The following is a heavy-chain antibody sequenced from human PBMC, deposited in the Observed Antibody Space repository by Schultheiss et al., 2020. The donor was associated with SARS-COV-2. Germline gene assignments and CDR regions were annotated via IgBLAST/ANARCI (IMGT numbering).Heavy chain of an antibody. J-gene: IGHJ3*02. CDR1: GFTFSDYY. D-gene: IGHD4-17*01. V-gene: IGHV3-66*01. Sequence: GGSLRLSCAASGFTFSDYYMSWIRQAPGKGLEWVSVIYSGGSTYYADSVKGRFTISRDDSKNTLYLQMNSLKTEDTAVYYCTTDLVYGIPLWSDAFDIWGQGTMVTVSS. CDR2: IYSGGST. CDR3: TTDLVYGIPLWSDAFDI.